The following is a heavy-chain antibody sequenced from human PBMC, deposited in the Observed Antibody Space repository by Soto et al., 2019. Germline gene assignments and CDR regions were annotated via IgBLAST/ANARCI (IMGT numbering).Heavy chain of an antibody. J-gene: IGHJ5*02. CDR3: ARESLAEMVYAILRDNRFDP. CDR2: ISYDGSNK. Sequence: QVQLVESGGGVVQPGRSLRLSCAASGFTFSSYAMHWVRQAPGKGLEWVAVISYDGSNKYYADSVKGRFTISRDNSKNTLYLQMNSLRAEDTAVYYCARESLAEMVYAILRDNRFDPWGQGTLVTVSS. D-gene: IGHD2-8*01. V-gene: IGHV3-30-3*01. CDR1: GFTFSSYA.